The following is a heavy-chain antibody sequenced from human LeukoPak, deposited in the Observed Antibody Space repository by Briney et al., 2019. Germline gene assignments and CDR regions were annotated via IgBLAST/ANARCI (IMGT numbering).Heavy chain of an antibody. D-gene: IGHD3-22*01. Sequence: GGSLRLSCAASGFTFSSYAMSWVRQAPGKGLEGVSAISGSGGSTYYADSVKGRFTISRDNSKNTLYLQMNSLRAEDTAVYYCAKVSITMIVVVSQGIFDIWGQGTMVTVSS. V-gene: IGHV3-23*01. J-gene: IGHJ3*02. CDR2: ISGSGGST. CDR1: GFTFSSYA. CDR3: AKVSITMIVVVSQGIFDI.